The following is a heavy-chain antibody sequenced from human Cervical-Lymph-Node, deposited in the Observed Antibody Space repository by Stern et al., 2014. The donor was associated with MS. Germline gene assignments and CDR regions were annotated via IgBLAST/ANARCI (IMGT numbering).Heavy chain of an antibody. D-gene: IGHD3-3*01. J-gene: IGHJ4*02. CDR2: IYLDDDK. V-gene: IGHV2-5*02. Sequence: QVTLRESGPTLVKPTQTLTLTCSFSGFSLTTPGLGVGWVRQSPGQALEWLALIYLDDDKRYSPSLKNRLTITKDTSKSQVVLSMTKMDVVDTATYYCTHTEESYGLWSGYSVWGQGTLVTVSS. CDR3: THTEESYGLWSGYSV. CDR1: GFSLTTPGLG.